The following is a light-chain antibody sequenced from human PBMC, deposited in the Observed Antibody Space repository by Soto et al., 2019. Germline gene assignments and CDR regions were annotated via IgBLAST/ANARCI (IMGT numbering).Light chain of an antibody. CDR3: QQSYNTPRT. CDR2: AAS. CDR1: QNIGMY. V-gene: IGKV1-39*01. Sequence: DIQVTQSPSSLSASVGDRVTITCRTSQNIGMYLHWYQQKPGKAPKLLIYAASNLQSGVPSRFSGSGSGTDFTLTISSLQHEDFSTYYCQQSYNTPRTFGQGTMVEIK. J-gene: IGKJ1*01.